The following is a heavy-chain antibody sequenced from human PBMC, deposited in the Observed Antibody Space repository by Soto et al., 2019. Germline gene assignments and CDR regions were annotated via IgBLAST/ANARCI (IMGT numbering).Heavy chain of an antibody. CDR2: ISSSGSTI. CDR3: ARTYYDFWSGPNPHYYGMDV. CDR1: GFTFSSYE. Sequence: VQLVESGGGLVQPGGSLRLSCAASGFTFSSYEMNWVRQAPGKGLEWVSYISSSGSTIYYADSVKGRFTISRDNAKNSLYLQMNSLRAEDTAVYYCARTYYDFWSGPNPHYYGMDVWGQGTTVTVSS. D-gene: IGHD3-3*01. J-gene: IGHJ6*02. V-gene: IGHV3-48*03.